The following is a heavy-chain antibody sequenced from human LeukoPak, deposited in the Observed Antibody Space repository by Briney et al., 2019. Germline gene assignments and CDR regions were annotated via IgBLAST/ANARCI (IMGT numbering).Heavy chain of an antibody. Sequence: GGSLRLSCAASGFTFSSYGMHWVRQAPGKGLEWVAVISYDGSNKYYADSVKGRFTISRDNSKNTLYLQMNSLRAEDTAVYYCAKDTPIFRAAYYFDYWGQGTLVTVSS. CDR1: GFTFSSYG. J-gene: IGHJ4*02. V-gene: IGHV3-30*18. CDR2: ISYDGSNK. D-gene: IGHD3-3*02. CDR3: AKDTPIFRAAYYFDY.